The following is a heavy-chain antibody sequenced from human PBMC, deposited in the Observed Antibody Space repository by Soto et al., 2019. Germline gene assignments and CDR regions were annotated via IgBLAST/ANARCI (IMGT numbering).Heavy chain of an antibody. CDR1: GGSFSGYY. D-gene: IGHD6-13*01. V-gene: IGHV4-34*01. CDR3: ARWILSSSWGYYYYYGMDV. J-gene: IGHJ6*02. CDR2: INHSGST. Sequence: PSETLSLTCAVYGGSFSGYYWSWIRQPPGKGLEWIGEINHSGSTNYNPSLKSRVTISVDTSKNQFSLKLSSVTAADTAVYYCARWILSSSWGYYYYYGMDVWGQGTTVTVSS.